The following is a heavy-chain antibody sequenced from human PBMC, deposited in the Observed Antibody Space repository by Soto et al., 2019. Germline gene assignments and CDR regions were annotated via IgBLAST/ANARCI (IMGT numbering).Heavy chain of an antibody. V-gene: IGHV4-31*03. Sequence: QVQLQESGPGLVKPSQTLSLTCTVSGGSISSGGYYWSWIRQHPGKGLEWIGYIYYSGSTYYNPSLKRRVTISXXTXKXXFSLKLSSVTAADTAVYYCARFRTITMVRGSYFDYWGQGTLVTVSS. CDR1: GGSISSGGYY. D-gene: IGHD3-10*01. J-gene: IGHJ4*02. CDR3: ARFRTITMVRGSYFDY. CDR2: IYYSGST.